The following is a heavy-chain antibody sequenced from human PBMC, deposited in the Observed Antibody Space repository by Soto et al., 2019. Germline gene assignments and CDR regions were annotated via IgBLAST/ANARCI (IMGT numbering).Heavy chain of an antibody. CDR2: IIPIFGTA. J-gene: IGHJ6*02. Sequence: ASVKVSCKASGGTFSSYAISWVRQAPGQGLEWMGGIIPIFGTANYAQKFQGRVTITADESTSTAYMELSSLRSEDTAVYYCARGELYCSSTSFPQMSYYYYYRMHFRGQATSVTVSS. D-gene: IGHD2-2*01. CDR1: GGTFSSYA. V-gene: IGHV1-69*13. CDR3: ARGELYCSSTSFPQMSYYYYYRMHF.